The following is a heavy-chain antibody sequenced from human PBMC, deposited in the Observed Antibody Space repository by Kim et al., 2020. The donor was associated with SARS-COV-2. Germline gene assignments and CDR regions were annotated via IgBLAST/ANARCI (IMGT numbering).Heavy chain of an antibody. CDR1: GGSISSSNW. Sequence: SETLSLTCAVSGGSISSSNWWSWVRQPPGKGLEWIGEIYHSGSTNYNPSLKSRVTISVDKSKNQFSLKLSSVTAADTAVYYCARDSYEPLYYYYGMDVWGQGTTVTVSS. CDR3: ARDSYEPLYYYYGMDV. V-gene: IGHV4-4*02. CDR2: IYHSGST. D-gene: IGHD5-18*01. J-gene: IGHJ6*02.